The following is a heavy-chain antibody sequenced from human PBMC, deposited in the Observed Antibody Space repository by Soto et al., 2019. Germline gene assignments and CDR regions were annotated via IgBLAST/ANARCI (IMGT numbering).Heavy chain of an antibody. J-gene: IGHJ6*02. CDR1: GFIFSSYG. Sequence: QVQLVESGGGVVQPGRSLRLSCAASGFIFSSYGMHWVRQAPGKGLEWVAVIWYDGSNKYYVDSVMGRFTISRDNSKNTVYLQMNSLRAEDTAVYYCARGVAGSNGMDVWGQGTTVTFSS. V-gene: IGHV3-33*01. D-gene: IGHD6-19*01. CDR2: IWYDGSNK. CDR3: ARGVAGSNGMDV.